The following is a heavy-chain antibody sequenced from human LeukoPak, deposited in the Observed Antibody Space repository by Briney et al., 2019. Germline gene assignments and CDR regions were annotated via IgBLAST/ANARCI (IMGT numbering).Heavy chain of an antibody. CDR1: GGSFSGYY. CDR2: INHSGST. CDR3: ARDRVYDFWSCYYTGIDY. J-gene: IGHJ4*02. Sequence: SSETLSLTCAVYGGSFSGYYWSWIRQPPGQGLEWVGEINHSGSTNYNPSLNSQVTISVDTANNQFSPKMSSVTAADTAVYYCARDRVYDFWSCYYTGIDYWGQGTLVTVSS. V-gene: IGHV4-34*01. D-gene: IGHD3-3*01.